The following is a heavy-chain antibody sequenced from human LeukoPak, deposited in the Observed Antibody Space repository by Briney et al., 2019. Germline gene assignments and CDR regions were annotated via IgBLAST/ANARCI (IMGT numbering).Heavy chain of an antibody. CDR2: IIPILGIA. CDR1: GGTFSSYA. D-gene: IGHD2-2*01. V-gene: IGHV1-69*04. J-gene: IGHJ6*02. CDR3: ARAIEPRNGMDV. Sequence: GASVKVSCKASGGTFSSYAISWVRQAPGQGLEWMGRIIPILGIANYAQKFQGRVTIAADKSTSTAYMELSSLRSEDTAVYYCARAIEPRNGMDVWGQGTTVTVS.